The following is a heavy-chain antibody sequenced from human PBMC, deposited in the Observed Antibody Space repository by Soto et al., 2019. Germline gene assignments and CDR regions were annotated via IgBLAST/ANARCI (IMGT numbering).Heavy chain of an antibody. Sequence: QVQLVQSGAEVKKPGSSMKVSCKASGGTFSSYTISWVRQAPGQGLEWMGRIIPILGIANYAQKFQGRVTITADKSTSTAYMELSSLRAEDTAVYYCARGYYGAGGDVFDYWGQGTLVTVSS. CDR1: GGTFSSYT. V-gene: IGHV1-69*02. CDR3: ARGYYGAGGDVFDY. D-gene: IGHD3-10*01. CDR2: IIPILGIA. J-gene: IGHJ4*02.